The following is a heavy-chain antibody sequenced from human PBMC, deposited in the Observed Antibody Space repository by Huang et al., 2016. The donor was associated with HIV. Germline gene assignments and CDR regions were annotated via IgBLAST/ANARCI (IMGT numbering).Heavy chain of an antibody. V-gene: IGHV2-5*02. Sequence: QITLKESGPTLVKPTQTLTLTCTFSGFSITTDGAGVGWIRQPPGKALEWLALIFLDDDKRYSPSLKNRLSITKDTSKNQVVLTMTNMDPVDTATYFCAHRQTYDFWSGSFDSWGQGTLVTVSS. J-gene: IGHJ4*02. CDR3: AHRQTYDFWSGSFDS. D-gene: IGHD3-3*01. CDR2: IFLDDDK. CDR1: GFSITTDGAG.